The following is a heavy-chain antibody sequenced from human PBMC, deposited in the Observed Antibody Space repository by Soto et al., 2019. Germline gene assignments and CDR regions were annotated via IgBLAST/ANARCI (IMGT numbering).Heavy chain of an antibody. CDR2: IYYSGST. CDR1: GGSISSYY. D-gene: IGHD2-2*02. J-gene: IGHJ5*02. V-gene: IGHV4-59*01. Sequence: SETLSLTCTVSGGSISSYYWSWIRQPPGKXLEWIGYIYYSGSTNYNPSLKSRVTISVDTSKNQFSLKLSSVTAADTAVYYCARVVHREYDCSSTSCYMPLGWFDPWGQGTLVTVSS. CDR3: ARVVHREYDCSSTSCYMPLGWFDP.